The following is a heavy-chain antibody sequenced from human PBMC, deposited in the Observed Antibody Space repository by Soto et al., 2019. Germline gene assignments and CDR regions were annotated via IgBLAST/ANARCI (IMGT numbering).Heavy chain of an antibody. Sequence: PGGSLRLSCAASGFTFTNYWMSWVRQAPGKGLEWVANIKKDGTKQYYVDSVKGRFTISRDNAKSSQYLQMNSLRAEDTAVYYCARDSRSASEFDYFDFWGQGVQVTVS. CDR1: GFTFTNYW. V-gene: IGHV3-7*01. D-gene: IGHD6-6*01. J-gene: IGHJ4*02. CDR3: ARDSRSASEFDYFDF. CDR2: IKKDGTKQ.